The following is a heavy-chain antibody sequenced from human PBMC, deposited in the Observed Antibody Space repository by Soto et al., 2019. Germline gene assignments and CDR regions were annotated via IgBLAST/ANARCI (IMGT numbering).Heavy chain of an antibody. CDR2: IRSKAYGGTT. V-gene: IGHV3-49*03. CDR1: GFTFGDYA. CDR3: NTDDYGDYASPDY. J-gene: IGHJ4*02. Sequence: GGSLRLSCTASGFTFGDYAMSWFRQAPGKGLEWVGFIRSKAYGGTTEYAASVKGRFTISRDDSKSIAYLQMNSLKTEDTAVYYCNTDDYGDYASPDYWGQGTLVTVSS. D-gene: IGHD4-17*01.